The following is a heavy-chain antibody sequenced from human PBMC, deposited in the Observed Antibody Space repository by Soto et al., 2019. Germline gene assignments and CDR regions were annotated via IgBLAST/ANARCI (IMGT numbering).Heavy chain of an antibody. Sequence: QVQLVESGGGVVQPGRSLRLSCAASGFSFNSYGMHWVRQAPGKGLEWVAVIWHDGSNKYYADSAKGRFTISRDNSKNTLYLQMNTLRAEDTAVYYCGRDWLAIDSWGQGTLVTVSS. CDR2: IWHDGSNK. CDR3: GRDWLAIDS. V-gene: IGHV3-33*01. J-gene: IGHJ4*02. D-gene: IGHD6-19*01. CDR1: GFSFNSYG.